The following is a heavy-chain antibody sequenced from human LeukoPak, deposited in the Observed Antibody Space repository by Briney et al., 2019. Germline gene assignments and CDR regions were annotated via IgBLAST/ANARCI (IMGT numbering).Heavy chain of an antibody. CDR1: GGSISSYY. CDR2: MYYSGST. J-gene: IGHJ5*02. D-gene: IGHD2-2*02. CDR3: ARYTNNWFDP. V-gene: IGHV4-59*08. Sequence: KTSETLSLTCTVSGGSISSYYWSWIRQPPGKGLEWIGYMYYSGSTNSNPSLKSQVTMSVDTSKNQFSLKLTSVTAADAAVYYCARYTNNWFDPWGQGTLVTVSS.